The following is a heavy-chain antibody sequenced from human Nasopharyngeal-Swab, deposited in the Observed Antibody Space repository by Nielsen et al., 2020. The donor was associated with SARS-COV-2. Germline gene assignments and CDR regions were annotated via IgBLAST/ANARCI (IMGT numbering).Heavy chain of an antibody. J-gene: IGHJ6*02. D-gene: IGHD3-16*01. Sequence: SGPTLAKPPETLTLTCNVSGFLLRNARMGVRWIRQPPGKALEWLAHIFSNDEKSYSTSLKSRLTISKDTSKSQVVLTMANMDPVDTATYYCARIKFGGVAVYYYYGMDVWGQGTTVTVSS. CDR1: GFLLRNARMG. V-gene: IGHV2-26*01. CDR3: ARIKFGGVAVYYYYGMDV. CDR2: IFSNDEK.